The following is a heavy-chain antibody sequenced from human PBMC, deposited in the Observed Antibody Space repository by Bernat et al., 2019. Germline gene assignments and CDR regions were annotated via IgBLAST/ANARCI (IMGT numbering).Heavy chain of an antibody. D-gene: IGHD1-1*01. V-gene: IGHV3-23*04. Sequence: EVQLVESGGGLVQPGGSLRLSCAASGFSFSSYALSWVRQAPGKGLEWVSTFSGRTTNTYYPDSVKGRFTISRDTSKRTLYLQMDSLRAEDTATYYCPIDWNFDYWGQGTFVTVSP. CDR3: PIDWNFDY. CDR2: FSGRTTNT. J-gene: IGHJ4*02. CDR1: GFSFSSYA.